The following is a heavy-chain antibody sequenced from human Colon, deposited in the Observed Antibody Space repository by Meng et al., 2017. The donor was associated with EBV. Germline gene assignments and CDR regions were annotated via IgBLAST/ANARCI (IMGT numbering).Heavy chain of an antibody. CDR1: AGSVSGGVYY. D-gene: IGHD6-19*01. V-gene: IGHV4-31*03. CDR3: ARVSSGWDYFDY. Sequence: QLRLQESGPGLVKPSRARFPTCTVVAGSVSGGVYYWTWIRQHPGKGVEWFGNIYYSWSTFYNPSLKRRVIISIDTSKNQFSLNLRSVTAADTAGYYCARVSSGWDYFDYWGQGTLVTVSS. CDR2: IYYSWST. J-gene: IGHJ4*02.